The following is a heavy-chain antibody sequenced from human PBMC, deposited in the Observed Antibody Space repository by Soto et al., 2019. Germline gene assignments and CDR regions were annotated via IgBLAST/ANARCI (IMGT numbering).Heavy chain of an antibody. J-gene: IGHJ4*01. CDR3: ARLGWNSSGYYYFDY. CDR2: IYPGDSDT. V-gene: IGHV5-51*01. D-gene: IGHD5-12*01. CDR1: GSDFPYIW. Sequence: PGEPLKISCNVPGSDFPYIWVGRGRQMPRKGLEWMGIIYPGDSDTKYSPSSRGQVTISADKPITTAFLQLTGLKASDTAMYCCARLGWNSSGYYYFDYWGQGTLVTVSS.